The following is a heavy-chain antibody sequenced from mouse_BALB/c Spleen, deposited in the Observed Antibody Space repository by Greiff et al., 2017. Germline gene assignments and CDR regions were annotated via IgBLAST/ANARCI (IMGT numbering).Heavy chain of an antibody. V-gene: IGHV1-77*01. CDR3: RSYGSSYAMDY. Sequence: VQLQQSGPELVKPGASVKMSCKASGYTFTDYVISWVKQRTGQGLEWIGEIYPGSGSTYYNEKFKGKATLTADKSSNTAYMQLSSLTSEDSAVYYCRSYGSSYAMDYWGQGTSVTVSS. CDR1: GYTFTDYV. CDR2: IYPGSGST. D-gene: IGHD1-1*01. J-gene: IGHJ4*01.